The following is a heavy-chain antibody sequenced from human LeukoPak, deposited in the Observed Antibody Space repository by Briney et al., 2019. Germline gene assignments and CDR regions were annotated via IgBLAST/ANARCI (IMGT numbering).Heavy chain of an antibody. Sequence: GGSLRLSCAASGFTFSSYSMNWVRQAPGKGLEWVSSISGSSSYINYADSVKGRFTISRDDAQNSLFLQLNSLRAEDTAVYYCARDPYSSGWYKDAFDIWGQGTMVTVSS. V-gene: IGHV3-21*01. D-gene: IGHD6-19*01. CDR1: GFTFSSYS. CDR3: ARDPYSSGWYKDAFDI. CDR2: ISGSSSYI. J-gene: IGHJ3*02.